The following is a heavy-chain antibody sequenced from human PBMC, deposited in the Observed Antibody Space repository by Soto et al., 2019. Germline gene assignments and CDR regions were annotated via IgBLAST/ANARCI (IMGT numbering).Heavy chain of an antibody. CDR2: IYYSGST. D-gene: IGHD3-22*01. CDR3: ARIVSGYPQYYYYGMDV. Sequence: PSETLSLTCTVSGGSVSSGSYYWSWIRQPPGKGLEWIGYIYYSGSTNYNPSLKSRVTISVDTSKNQFSLKLSSVTAADTAVYYCARIVSGYPQYYYYGMDVWGQGTTVTSP. J-gene: IGHJ6*02. CDR1: GGSVSSGSYY. V-gene: IGHV4-61*01.